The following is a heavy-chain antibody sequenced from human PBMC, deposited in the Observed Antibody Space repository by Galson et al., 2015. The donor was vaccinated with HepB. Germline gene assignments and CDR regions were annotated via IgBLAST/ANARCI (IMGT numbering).Heavy chain of an antibody. J-gene: IGHJ4*02. CDR1: GFTFNNYA. D-gene: IGHD2-21*01. CDR3: ARSDCGGIDCRTADY. Sequence: SLRLSCAASGFTFNNYAMNWVRQAPGKGLEWVSRITGSGESASSADSVKGRFTISRDNSRNTLYLQVNSLRAEDTAIYFCARSDCGGIDCRTADYWGQGTLVTVSS. V-gene: IGHV3-23*01. CDR2: ITGSGESA.